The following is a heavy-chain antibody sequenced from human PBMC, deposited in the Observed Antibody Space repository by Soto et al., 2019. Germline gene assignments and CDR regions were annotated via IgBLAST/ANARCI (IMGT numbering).Heavy chain of an antibody. Sequence: SLRLSCVVSGSTVDDYAMNWVRQAPGKGLEWVSSISSSSSYIYYADSVKGRFTISRDNAKNSLYLQMNSLRAEDTAVYYCARDPVVVPAAVSNWFDPWGQGTLVTVSS. CDR1: GSTVDDYA. CDR2: ISSSSSYI. J-gene: IGHJ5*02. D-gene: IGHD2-2*01. V-gene: IGHV3-21*01. CDR3: ARDPVVVPAAVSNWFDP.